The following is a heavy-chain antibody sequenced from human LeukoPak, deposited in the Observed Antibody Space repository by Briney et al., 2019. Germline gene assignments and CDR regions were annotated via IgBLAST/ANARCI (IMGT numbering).Heavy chain of an antibody. J-gene: IGHJ4*02. Sequence: WGSLRLSCAGSGFTFSSYSMNWVRQAPGKGLEWVSSISSSSSYIYYADSVKGRFTISRDNAKNSLYLQMNSLRAEDTAVYYCARVLVLGNFDYWGQGTLVTVSS. D-gene: IGHD2-15*01. CDR2: ISSSSSYI. V-gene: IGHV3-21*01. CDR3: ARVLVLGNFDY. CDR1: GFTFSSYS.